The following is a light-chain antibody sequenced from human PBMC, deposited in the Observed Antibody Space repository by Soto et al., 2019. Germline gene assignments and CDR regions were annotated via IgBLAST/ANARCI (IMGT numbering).Light chain of an antibody. CDR1: SSDVGSYNL. J-gene: IGLJ2*01. V-gene: IGLV2-23*02. CDR2: EVS. Sequence: QSVLTQPASVSGSPGQSITIFCTGTSSDVGSYNLVSWYQQHPGKAPKLMIYEVSKRPSGVSNRFSGSKSGNTASLTISGLQAEDEADYYCCSYAGSSPHVVFGGGTKLTVL. CDR3: CSYAGSSPHVV.